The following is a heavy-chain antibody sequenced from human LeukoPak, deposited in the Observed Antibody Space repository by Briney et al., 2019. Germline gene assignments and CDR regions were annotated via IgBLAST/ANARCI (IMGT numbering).Heavy chain of an antibody. J-gene: IGHJ4*02. CDR2: ISGTSTVI. CDR1: GFTFSSSN. CDR3: VNRGGLLLYFIY. V-gene: IGHV3-64D*06. D-gene: IGHD3-22*01. Sequence: GGSLRLSCAASGFTFSSSNMHWVRQAPGKGLEWVSFISGTSTVIYYADSVKGRFTISRDNSKNTLYLQMSSLRAEDTAVYYCVNRGGLLLYFIYWGQGTLVTVSS.